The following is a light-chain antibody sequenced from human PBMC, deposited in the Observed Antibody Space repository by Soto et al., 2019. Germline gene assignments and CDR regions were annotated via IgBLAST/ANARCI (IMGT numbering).Light chain of an antibody. V-gene: IGKV3-15*01. Sequence: EIVMTQSPATLSVSPGERATLSCRASPSVSSNLAWYQQKPGQAPRLIIYGASTRAPGSPARFSGSGSGTEFTLTISSLQSEDFAVYYCQQYNNWPRTFGQGTKVEIK. CDR3: QQYNNWPRT. J-gene: IGKJ1*01. CDR2: GAS. CDR1: PSVSSN.